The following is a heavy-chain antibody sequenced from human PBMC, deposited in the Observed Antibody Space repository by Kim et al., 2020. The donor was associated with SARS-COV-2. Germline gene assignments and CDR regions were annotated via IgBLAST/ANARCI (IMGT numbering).Heavy chain of an antibody. CDR3: ARLWGRSSGWEGRGYYFDY. Sequence: GESLKISCKGSGYSFTSYWIGWVRQMPGKGLEWMGIIYPGDSDTRYSPSFQGQVTISADKSISTAYLQWSSLKASDTAMYYCARLWGRSSGWEGRGYYFDYWGQGTLVTVSS. CDR2: IYPGDSDT. J-gene: IGHJ4*02. V-gene: IGHV5-51*01. CDR1: GYSFTSYW. D-gene: IGHD6-19*01.